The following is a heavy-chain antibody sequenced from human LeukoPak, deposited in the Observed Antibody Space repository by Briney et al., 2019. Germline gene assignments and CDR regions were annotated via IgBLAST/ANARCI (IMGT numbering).Heavy chain of an antibody. CDR1: GYTFTSYG. Sequence: ASVKVSCKASGYTFTSYGISWVRQAPGQGLEWMGWISVYNVNTNNAQKLQDRVTMTTDTSTSTVYMELRSLRSDDTAVYYCARDYSGYDGFDYWGQGTLVTVSS. J-gene: IGHJ4*02. CDR2: ISVYNVNT. D-gene: IGHD5-12*01. CDR3: ARDYSGYDGFDY. V-gene: IGHV1-18*01.